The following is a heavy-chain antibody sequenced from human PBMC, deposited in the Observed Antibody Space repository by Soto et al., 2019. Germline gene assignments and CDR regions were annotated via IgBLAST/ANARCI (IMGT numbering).Heavy chain of an antibody. Sequence: EVQLLESGGGLVQPGGSLRLSCAASGFTFSSYAMSWVRQAPGKGLEWVSAISGSGGSTYYADPVKGRFTIARVNSKNTVYLQMSSLRAEDTAVYYRAKEGYYDFWGGYFDYWGQGTLVTVSS. CDR1: GFTFSSYA. CDR3: AKEGYYDFWGGYFDY. D-gene: IGHD3-3*01. CDR2: ISGSGGST. J-gene: IGHJ4*02. V-gene: IGHV3-23*01.